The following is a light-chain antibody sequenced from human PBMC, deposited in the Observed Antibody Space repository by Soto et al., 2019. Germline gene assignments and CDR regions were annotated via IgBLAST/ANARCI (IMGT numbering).Light chain of an antibody. V-gene: IGKV3-20*01. CDR1: QSVYSTY. Sequence: EIVLTQSPGTLSLSPGDTATLSCRASQSVYSTYLAWYQHKVGQAPRLLIYCSSTRATGIPDRFSGSGSGTDFTLTIRRLEPEEFAVYYCQQYGSSPSTFGQGTKVEVK. CDR3: QQYGSSPST. J-gene: IGKJ1*01. CDR2: CSS.